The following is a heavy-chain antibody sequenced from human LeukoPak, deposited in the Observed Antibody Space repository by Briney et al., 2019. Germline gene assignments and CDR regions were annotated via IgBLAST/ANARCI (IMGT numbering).Heavy chain of an antibody. CDR3: ARQPYYYDSSGYYYYYYYGMDV. CDR2: IYYSGST. CDR1: GGSISSYY. Sequence: SETLSLTCTVSGGSISSYYWSWIRQPPGKGLEWIGYIYYSGSTNYNPSLKSRVTISVDTSKNQFSLKLSSVTAADTAVYYCARQPYYYDSSGYYYYYYYGMDVWGQGTTVTVSS. D-gene: IGHD3-22*01. V-gene: IGHV4-59*08. J-gene: IGHJ6*02.